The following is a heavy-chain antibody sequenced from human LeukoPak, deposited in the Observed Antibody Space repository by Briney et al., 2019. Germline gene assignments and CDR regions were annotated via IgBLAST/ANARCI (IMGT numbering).Heavy chain of an antibody. CDR2: ISGSGGST. CDR1: GFTFSSYA. V-gene: IGHV3-23*01. J-gene: IGHJ1*01. Sequence: PGGSLRLSCAASGFTFSSYAMSWVRQAPGKGLEWVSAISGSGGSTYYADSVKGRFTISRDNSKNTLYLQMNSLRAENTAVYYCARDRLDSSQALGQHWGQGTLVTVSS. D-gene: IGHD3-22*01. CDR3: ARDRLDSSQALGQH.